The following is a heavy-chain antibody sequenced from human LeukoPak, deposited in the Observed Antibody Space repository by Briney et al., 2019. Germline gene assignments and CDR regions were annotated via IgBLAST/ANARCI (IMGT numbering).Heavy chain of an antibody. Sequence: GGSLRLSCAASGFTFSDHDMSWIRQAPGKGLEWVSYFLSSGSTIYYADSVKGRFTISRDNSKNTLYLQMNSLRAEDTAVYYCARHVVGDPYYYYYMDVWGKGTTVTVSS. J-gene: IGHJ6*03. CDR2: FLSSGSTI. D-gene: IGHD3-10*01. CDR3: ARHVVGDPYYYYYMDV. V-gene: IGHV3-11*04. CDR1: GFTFSDHD.